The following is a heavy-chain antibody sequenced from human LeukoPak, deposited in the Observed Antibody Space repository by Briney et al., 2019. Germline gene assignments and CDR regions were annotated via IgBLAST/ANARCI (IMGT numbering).Heavy chain of an antibody. D-gene: IGHD5-18*01. CDR2: ISAYNGNT. CDR3: ARGYVDTARTYYFDY. CDR1: GYTFTSYG. Sequence: ASVEVSCKASGYTFTSYGISWVRQAPGQGLEWMGWISAYNGNTNYTQKLQGRVTMTTDTSTSTAYMELRSLRSDDTAVYYCARGYVDTARTYYFDYWGQGTLVTVSS. V-gene: IGHV1-18*01. J-gene: IGHJ4*02.